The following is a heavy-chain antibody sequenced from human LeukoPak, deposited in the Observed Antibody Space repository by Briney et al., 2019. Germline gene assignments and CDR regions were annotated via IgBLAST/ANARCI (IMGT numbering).Heavy chain of an antibody. J-gene: IGHJ5*02. Sequence: KPSETLSLTCTVSGVSISGYYWSWIRQAPGKGLEWIGEINHSGSTNYNPSLKSRVTISVDTSKNQFSLKLSSVTAADTAVYYCARGCAAAGTLVRFDPWGQGTLVTVSS. D-gene: IGHD6-13*01. CDR2: INHSGST. CDR3: ARGCAAAGTLVRFDP. V-gene: IGHV4-34*01. CDR1: GVSISGYY.